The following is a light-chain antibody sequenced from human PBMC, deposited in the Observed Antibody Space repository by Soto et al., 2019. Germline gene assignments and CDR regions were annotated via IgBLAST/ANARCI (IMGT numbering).Light chain of an antibody. J-gene: IGKJ2*01. CDR1: QSIDNW. V-gene: IGKV1-5*03. CDR2: KTS. Sequence: DIQMTQSPSTLSASVGDRVTITCRASQSIDNWLAWYQEKPGKAPKLLIYKTSTLASGVPSRFSGSASGTEFTLPISSLQPDDFATYNCQQYYTMYPFGGGTRLE. CDR3: QQYYTMYP.